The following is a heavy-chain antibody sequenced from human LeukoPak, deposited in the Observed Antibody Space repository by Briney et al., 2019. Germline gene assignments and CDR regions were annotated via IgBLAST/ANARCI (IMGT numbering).Heavy chain of an antibody. CDR1: GFPFSSHS. D-gene: IGHD1-26*01. CDR3: ARVSSGTYPRYYYNGMDV. CDR2: IRSGNSNI. J-gene: IGHJ6*02. Sequence: PGGSLRLSCASSGFPFSSHSMNWVRHAPGKGLDWVSFIRSGNSNIDCADSVKGRFTISRDNAKNSLYLQMNSLRAEDTAVYYCARVSSGTYPRYYYNGMDVWGQRITVTVS. V-gene: IGHV3-21*01.